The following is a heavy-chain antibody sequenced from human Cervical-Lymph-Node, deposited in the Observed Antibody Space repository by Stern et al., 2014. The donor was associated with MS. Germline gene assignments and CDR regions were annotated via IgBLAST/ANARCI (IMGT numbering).Heavy chain of an antibody. CDR2: ISASGST. CDR1: GGSINTYI. CDR3: ARDLISPTGTS. J-gene: IGHJ4*02. V-gene: IGHV4-4*07. D-gene: IGHD1-1*01. Sequence: QVQLQESGPGLVKPSETLSLTCTVSGGSINTYIWSWIRQPPGKGLEWIGRISASGSTNYSPSLKSRVTMSLDTSKNQFSLRLSSVTAADTAVYYCARDLISPTGTSWGQGTLVTVSS.